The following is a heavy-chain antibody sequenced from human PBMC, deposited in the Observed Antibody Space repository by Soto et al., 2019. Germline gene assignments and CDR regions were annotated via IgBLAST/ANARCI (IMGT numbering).Heavy chain of an antibody. D-gene: IGHD2-2*01. CDR2: IRNKANSYTT. Sequence: EVQLVESGGGLVQPGGSLRLSCAASAFTFSDHYMDWVRQAPGKGLEWVGRIRNKANSYTTEYAASVKGRFTISRDDSNNSLYLQMNSLKPEDTAVYYCARYVYHPLGAFDIWGQGTMVTVFS. CDR3: ARYVYHPLGAFDI. CDR1: AFTFSDHY. J-gene: IGHJ3*02. V-gene: IGHV3-72*01.